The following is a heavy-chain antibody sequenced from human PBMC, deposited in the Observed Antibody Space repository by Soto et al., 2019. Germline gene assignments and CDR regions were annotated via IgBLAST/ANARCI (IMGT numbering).Heavy chain of an antibody. CDR2: IRAYNGNT. V-gene: IGHV1-18*04. J-gene: IGHJ4*02. Sequence: ASVKVSCKASGYTFTSYGISGVRQAPGQGLEWMGWIRAYNGNTNYAQKLQGRVTMTTDTSTSTAYMQLRSLRSDDTAVYYCAGGSSCYYYPFGGNYWGRGTLVAVSS. D-gene: IGHD3-22*01. CDR1: GYTFTSYG. CDR3: AGGSSCYYYPFGGNY.